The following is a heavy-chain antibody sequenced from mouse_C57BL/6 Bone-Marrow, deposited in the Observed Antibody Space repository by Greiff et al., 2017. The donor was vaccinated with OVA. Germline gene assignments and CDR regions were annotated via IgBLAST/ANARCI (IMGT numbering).Heavy chain of an antibody. Sequence: VQLQQSGAELARPGASVKLSCKASGYTFTSYGISWVKQRTGQGLEWIGEIYPRSGNTYYNEKFKGKATLPADKSSSTAYMELRSLTSEDSAIYFCAREGNDGYYPSLDYWGQGTSVTVSS. J-gene: IGHJ4*01. CDR3: AREGNDGYYPSLDY. CDR2: IYPRSGNT. V-gene: IGHV1-81*01. CDR1: GYTFTSYG. D-gene: IGHD2-3*01.